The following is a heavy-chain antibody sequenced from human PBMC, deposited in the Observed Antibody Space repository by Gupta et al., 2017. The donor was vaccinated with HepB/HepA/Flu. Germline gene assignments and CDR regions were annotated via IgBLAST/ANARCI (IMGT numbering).Heavy chain of an antibody. CDR3: ARHGWIQFFLD. CDR1: GGSISSSTYY. CDR2: IYYSANT. Sequence: QLQLQESGPGLVKPSETLSLTCTFSGGSISSSTYYWGWIRQPPGKGLEWIGSIYYSANTYYNASLKSRVAISVDTSKNQFSLKLSSVTAADTAVYYCARHGWIQFFLDWGQGTLVTVSS. D-gene: IGHD5-18*01. V-gene: IGHV4-39*01. J-gene: IGHJ4*02.